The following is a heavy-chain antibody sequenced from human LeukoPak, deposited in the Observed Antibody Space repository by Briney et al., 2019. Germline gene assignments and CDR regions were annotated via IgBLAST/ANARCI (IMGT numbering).Heavy chain of an antibody. Sequence: SVKVSCKASGGTFSSYAISWVRQAPGQGLEWMGGIIPIFGTANYAQKFQGRVTITTDESTSTAYMELSSLRSDDTAVYYCAKGGAALYDYSKLDYWGQGTLVTVSS. D-gene: IGHD4-11*01. J-gene: IGHJ4*02. CDR2: IIPIFGTA. CDR3: AKGGAALYDYSKLDY. CDR1: GGTFSSYA. V-gene: IGHV1-69*05.